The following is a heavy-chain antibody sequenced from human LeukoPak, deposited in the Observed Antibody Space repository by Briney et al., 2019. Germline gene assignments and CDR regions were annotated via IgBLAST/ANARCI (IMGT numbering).Heavy chain of an antibody. Sequence: GGSLRLSCAASGFSVSSNFMSWVRQAPGKGLEWVSIIYDGGSTYYADSVKGRFTISRDNAKNSVYLHMNSLRAEDTALYYCARLSAYYYGSFFYYYMDVWGKGTTVTVSS. CDR3: ARLSAYYYGSFFYYYMDV. D-gene: IGHD3-10*01. J-gene: IGHJ6*03. CDR2: IYDGGST. V-gene: IGHV3-53*01. CDR1: GFSVSSNF.